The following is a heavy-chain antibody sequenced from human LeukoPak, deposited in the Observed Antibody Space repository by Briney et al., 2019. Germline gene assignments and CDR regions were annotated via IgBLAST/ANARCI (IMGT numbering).Heavy chain of an antibody. J-gene: IGHJ5*02. D-gene: IGHD3-10*01. CDR3: ARLWFGELFGWFDP. Sequence: SETLSLTCTVSGGSISNYWWSWIRQHPGKGLEWIGYIYYSGSTYYNPSLKSRVTISVDTSKNQFSLKLSSVTAADTAVYYCARLWFGELFGWFDPWGQGTLVTVSS. CDR2: IYYSGST. CDR1: GGSISNYW. V-gene: IGHV4-59*06.